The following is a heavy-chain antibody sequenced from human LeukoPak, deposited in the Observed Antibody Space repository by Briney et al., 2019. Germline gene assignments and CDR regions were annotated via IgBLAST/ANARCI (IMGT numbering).Heavy chain of an antibody. Sequence: PGGSLRLSCAASGFTFSSYGMHWVRQAPGKGLEWVAVIWYDGSNKYYADSVKGRFTISRDNSKNTLYLQMNSLRAEDTAVYYCTTDPRYSSSWYGYYYYYYGMDVWGQGTTVTVSS. V-gene: IGHV3-33*01. D-gene: IGHD6-13*01. CDR3: TTDPRYSSSWYGYYYYYYGMDV. J-gene: IGHJ6*02. CDR1: GFTFSSYG. CDR2: IWYDGSNK.